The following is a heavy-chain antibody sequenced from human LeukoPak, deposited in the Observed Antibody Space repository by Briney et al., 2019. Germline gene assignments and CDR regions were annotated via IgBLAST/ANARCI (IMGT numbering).Heavy chain of an antibody. CDR1: GYTYTNYG. V-gene: IGHV1-18*01. J-gene: IGHJ4*02. D-gene: IGHD6-13*01. Sequence: ASVKVSCKASGYTYTNYGVSWVRRAPGKRLECVGGISPYNGNTNSAQKLQGRVTMTTDTSTSTAYMDLRSLRSDDTAVYYCARGGPFQSSSWTVYYFDYWGQGTLVTVSS. CDR3: ARGGPFQSSSWTVYYFDY. CDR2: ISPYNGNT.